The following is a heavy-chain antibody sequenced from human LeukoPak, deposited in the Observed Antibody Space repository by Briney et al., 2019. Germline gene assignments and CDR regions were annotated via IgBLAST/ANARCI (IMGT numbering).Heavy chain of an antibody. J-gene: IGHJ4*02. D-gene: IGHD1-26*01. Sequence: PETLSLTSAVSGGSSRGYYWSWIPEPPREGLEWSGEINHSGSTNYNPSLKSRVSISVDTSKNQFSLKLSSVTAADTAVYYCARVGAKSLIVGATFPFDYWGQGTLVTVSS. CDR1: GGSSRGYY. CDR2: INHSGST. CDR3: ARVGAKSLIVGATFPFDY. V-gene: IGHV4-34*01.